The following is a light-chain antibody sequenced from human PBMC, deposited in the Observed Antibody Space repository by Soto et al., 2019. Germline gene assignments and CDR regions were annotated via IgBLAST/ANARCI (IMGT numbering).Light chain of an antibody. Sequence: IQMTQSPSTLSASVGDRVAITCRASQPISTWLAWYQQKPGKAPKLLIYKAFNLESGVPSRFSGSGSGTEFILTISSLQPDDFATYYCQQYYSSPWTFGQGSKVEIK. V-gene: IGKV1-5*03. CDR3: QQYYSSPWT. CDR1: QPISTW. J-gene: IGKJ1*01. CDR2: KAF.